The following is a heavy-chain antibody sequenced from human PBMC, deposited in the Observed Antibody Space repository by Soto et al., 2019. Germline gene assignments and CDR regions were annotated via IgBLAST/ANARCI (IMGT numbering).Heavy chain of an antibody. Sequence: EVQLVESGGGLVQPGGSLRLSCAASGFTFSSNWMHWVRRVPGRGLVWVSRINTDGSETTYEDSVEGRFTISRDNAKNTVYLHMNRLRAEDTAVYYCARDGEGFWGEGTLVTVSS. V-gene: IGHV3-74*01. CDR1: GFTFSSNW. D-gene: IGHD2-21*01. CDR2: INTDGSET. CDR3: ARDGEGF. J-gene: IGHJ1*01.